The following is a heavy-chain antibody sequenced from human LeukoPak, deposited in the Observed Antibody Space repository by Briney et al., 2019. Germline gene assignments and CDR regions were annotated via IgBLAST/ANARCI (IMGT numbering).Heavy chain of an antibody. V-gene: IGHV3-53*01. CDR3: ANSGSDYHYFDY. CDR1: WFTASSKY. J-gene: IGHJ4*02. CDR2: ISSAGST. D-gene: IGHD1-26*01. Sequence: GGSLRLSCAASWFTASSKYISWVRQAPGKGLEWVSVISSAGSTYSADSVKGRFTISRDNSKNTLYLQMNSLRAEDTAIYYCANSGSDYHYFDYWGQGTLVIVSS.